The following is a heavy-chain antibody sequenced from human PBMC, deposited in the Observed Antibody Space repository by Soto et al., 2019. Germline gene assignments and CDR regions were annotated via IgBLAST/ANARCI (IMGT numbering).Heavy chain of an antibody. CDR2: ISYDGSNK. D-gene: IGHD3-16*02. CDR3: ARRLITFGGVIVQPYYYYGMDV. CDR1: GFTFCSYA. Sequence: PGGSLRLSCAASGFTFCSYAMHWVRQAPGKGLEWVAVISYDGSNKYYADSVKGRFTISRDNSKNTLYLQMSSLRAEDTAVYYCARRLITFGGVIVQPYYYYGMDVWGQGTTVTVSS. V-gene: IGHV3-30-3*01. J-gene: IGHJ6*02.